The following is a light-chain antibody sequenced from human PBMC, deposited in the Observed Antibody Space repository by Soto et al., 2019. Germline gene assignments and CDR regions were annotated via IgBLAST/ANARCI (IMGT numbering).Light chain of an antibody. CDR2: DVS. CDR1: CSVTINY. Sequence: ENVLTQSPGTLSLSAGERACLCCRASCSVTINYLAWYQQKHRQAPSLIIYDVSNRATGIPARFSGSGAGTEFTLTISSLEPEDFAAYYCHQRTNWPPETFGQGTRLEIK. CDR3: HQRTNWPPET. J-gene: IGKJ5*01. V-gene: IGKV3D-20*02.